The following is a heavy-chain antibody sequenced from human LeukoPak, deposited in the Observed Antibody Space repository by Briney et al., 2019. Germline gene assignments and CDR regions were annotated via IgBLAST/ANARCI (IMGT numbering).Heavy chain of an antibody. CDR2: IIPIFGTA. J-gene: IGHJ4*02. D-gene: IGHD2-8*01. V-gene: IGHV1-69*05. CDR3: ARDYCTNGVCYAV. Sequence: GASVKVSCKASGGTFSSYAISWVRQAPGHGLEWMGGIIPIFGTANYAQKFQGRVTITTDESTSTAYMELSSLRSEDTAVYYCARDYCTNGVCYAVWGQGTLVTVSS. CDR1: GGTFSSYA.